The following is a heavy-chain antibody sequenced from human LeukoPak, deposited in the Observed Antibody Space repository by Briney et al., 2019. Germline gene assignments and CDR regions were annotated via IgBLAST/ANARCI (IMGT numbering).Heavy chain of an antibody. D-gene: IGHD2-21*01. Sequence: SDTLSLTCTVSGGSFSSSYWSWIRQPPGKGLEWIGYIYYSGSTNYNPSLKSRVTISVDTSKNQFSLKLSSVTAADTAVYYCARATAYYCIDQWGQGTLVTVSS. CDR2: IYYSGST. CDR3: ARATAYYCIDQ. V-gene: IGHV4-59*07. J-gene: IGHJ4*02. CDR1: GGSFSSSY.